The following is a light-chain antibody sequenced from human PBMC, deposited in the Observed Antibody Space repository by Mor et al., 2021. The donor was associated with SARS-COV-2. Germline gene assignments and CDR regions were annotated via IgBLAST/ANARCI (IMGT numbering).Light chain of an antibody. CDR2: AAL. J-gene: IGKJ5*01. CDR3: QQLNSYSSLT. Sequence: GKAPKLLIYAALTLQSGVPSRFTGSGSGTEFTLTIRGLQPEDFATYYCQQLNSYSSLTFGLGTRLDIK. V-gene: IGKV1-9*01.